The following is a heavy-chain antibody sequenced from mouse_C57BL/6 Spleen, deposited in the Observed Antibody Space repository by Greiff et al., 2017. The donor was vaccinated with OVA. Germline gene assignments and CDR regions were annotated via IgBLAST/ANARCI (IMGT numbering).Heavy chain of an antibody. V-gene: IGHV1-26*01. Sequence: EVQLQQSGPELVKPGASVKISCKASGYTFTDYYMNWVKQSHGKSLEWIGDINPNNGGTSYNQKFKGKATLTVDKSSSTAYMELRSLTSEDSAVYYCARSRITTVVAAFDYWGQGTTLTVSS. CDR2: INPNNGGT. D-gene: IGHD1-1*01. CDR1: GYTFTDYY. J-gene: IGHJ2*01. CDR3: ARSRITTVVAAFDY.